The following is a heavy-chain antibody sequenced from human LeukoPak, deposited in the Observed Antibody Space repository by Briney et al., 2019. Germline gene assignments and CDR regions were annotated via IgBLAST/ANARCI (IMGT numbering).Heavy chain of an antibody. Sequence: GGSLRLSCVVSGLTVSNNYMSWVRQAPGKGLEWVSVIYSDGTTRNADSVKGRFTISRDNSKNTLYLQMNSLRAEDTAVYYCAKDLEMATETYYFDYWGQGTLVTVSS. CDR1: GLTVSNNY. V-gene: IGHV3-53*01. CDR3: AKDLEMATETYYFDY. D-gene: IGHD5-24*01. J-gene: IGHJ4*02. CDR2: IYSDGTT.